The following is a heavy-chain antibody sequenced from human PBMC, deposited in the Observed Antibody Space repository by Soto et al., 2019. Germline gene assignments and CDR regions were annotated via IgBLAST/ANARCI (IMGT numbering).Heavy chain of an antibody. D-gene: IGHD6-6*01. V-gene: IGHV4-30-4*01. Sequence: QVQLQESGPGLVKPSQTLSLTCTVSGDSISSGDHYWSWIRQPPGKGLEWIGYIYYSGTTYSRPSLHSLVTISVDTSKNQFSLKLNSVTAADTAVYYCSRGAYSDSSSYFDYCGQGTLVPVSS. CDR1: GDSISSGDHY. CDR3: SRGAYSDSSSYFDY. J-gene: IGHJ4*02. CDR2: IYYSGTT.